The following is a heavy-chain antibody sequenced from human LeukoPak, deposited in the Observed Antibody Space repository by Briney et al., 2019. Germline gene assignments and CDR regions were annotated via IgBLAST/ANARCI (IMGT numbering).Heavy chain of an antibody. D-gene: IGHD3-9*01. CDR1: GVSISSGGYY. V-gene: IGHV4-31*03. Sequence: SETLSLTCTVSGVSISSGGYYWSWLRQHPGKGLEWIGYIYYSGSTYYNPSLKSRVTISVDTSKNQFSLKLSSVTAADTAVYYCARGLRYFDWLSDKYNWFDPWGQGTLVTVSS. CDR3: ARGLRYFDWLSDKYNWFDP. J-gene: IGHJ5*02. CDR2: IYYSGST.